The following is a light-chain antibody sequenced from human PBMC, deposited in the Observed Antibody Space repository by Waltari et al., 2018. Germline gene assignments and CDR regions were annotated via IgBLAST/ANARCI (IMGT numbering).Light chain of an antibody. CDR2: GAS. CDR1: ESISIN. Sequence: EILMTQSPATLSVSPGERATLTCRATESISINLTWYQQKPGQAPRPLIYGASTRATGIPARFSGSGSGTEFTLTISSLQSEDFAVYYCQRYNTWPYTFGQGTKVEIK. V-gene: IGKV3-15*01. J-gene: IGKJ2*01. CDR3: QRYNTWPYT.